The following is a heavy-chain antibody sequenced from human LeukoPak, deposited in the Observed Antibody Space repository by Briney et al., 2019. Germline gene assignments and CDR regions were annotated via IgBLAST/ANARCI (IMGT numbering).Heavy chain of an antibody. Sequence: ASVKVSCKASGYPFTGYYMHWLREAPGQGLEWMGWINPNSGGTNYAQKFQGRVTMTRDTSISTAYMELSRLRSDDTAVYYCARDSIAVAGTLFDYWGQGTLVTVSS. CDR3: ARDSIAVAGTLFDY. CDR1: GYPFTGYY. V-gene: IGHV1-2*02. J-gene: IGHJ4*02. D-gene: IGHD6-19*01. CDR2: INPNSGGT.